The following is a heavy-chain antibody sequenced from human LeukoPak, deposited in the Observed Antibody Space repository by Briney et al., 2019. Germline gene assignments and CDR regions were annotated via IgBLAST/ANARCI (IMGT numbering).Heavy chain of an antibody. CDR3: ARAMVNYDILTGRSVWFDP. D-gene: IGHD3-9*01. Sequence: KPSETLSLTCTVSGGSISSYYWSWIRQPPGKGLEWIGYIYYSGSTNYNPSLKSRVTISVDTSKNQFSLKLSSVTAADTAVHYCARAMVNYDILTGRSVWFDPWGQGTLVTVSS. CDR1: GGSISSYY. CDR2: IYYSGST. J-gene: IGHJ5*02. V-gene: IGHV4-59*01.